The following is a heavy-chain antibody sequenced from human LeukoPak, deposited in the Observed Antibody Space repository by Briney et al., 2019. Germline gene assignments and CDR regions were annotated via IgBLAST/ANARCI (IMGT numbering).Heavy chain of an antibody. CDR1: GFTVSRNY. V-gene: IGHV3-53*01. D-gene: IGHD3-10*01. CDR3: ANLPRGDY. CDR2: IYSGGNT. Sequence: GGSLRLSRAASGFTVSRNYMSWVRQAPGKGLEWVSVIYSGGNTYYADSVKGRFTISRDNSKNTLYLQMNSLTAEDTAVYYCANLPRGDYWGLGTLVTVSS. J-gene: IGHJ4*02.